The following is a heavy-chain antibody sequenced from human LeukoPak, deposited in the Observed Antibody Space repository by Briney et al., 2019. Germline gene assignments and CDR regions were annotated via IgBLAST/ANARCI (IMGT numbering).Heavy chain of an antibody. V-gene: IGHV4-39*01. CDR2: IYYSGST. CDR3: ARLYYDSSGYYQICYFDY. CDR1: GDSISSSSYY. Sequence: PSETLSLTCTVSGDSISSSSYYWGWIRQPPGKGLEWIGSIYYSGSTYYNPSLKSRVTISVDTSKNQFSLNLSSVTAADTAVYYCARLYYDSSGYYQICYFDYWGQGTLVTVSS. D-gene: IGHD3-22*01. J-gene: IGHJ4*02.